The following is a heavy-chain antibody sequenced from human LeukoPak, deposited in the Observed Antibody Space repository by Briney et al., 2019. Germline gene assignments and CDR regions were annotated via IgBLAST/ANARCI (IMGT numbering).Heavy chain of an antibody. CDR2: ISGSGGST. J-gene: IGHJ4*02. CDR1: GFTFSSYA. Sequence: GGSLRLSCAASGFTFSSYAMSGVRQAPGKGLEWVSAISGSGGSTYYADSVKGRFTISRDNSKNTLYLQMNSLRAEDTAVYYCAKDRQSIVVVIIVYWRQGTLVTVSS. V-gene: IGHV3-23*01. D-gene: IGHD3-22*01. CDR3: AKDRQSIVVVIIVY.